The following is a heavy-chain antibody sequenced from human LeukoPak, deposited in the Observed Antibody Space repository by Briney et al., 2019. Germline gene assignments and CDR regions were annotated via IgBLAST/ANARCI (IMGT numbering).Heavy chain of an antibody. V-gene: IGHV6-1*01. CDR2: TYYRSKWYN. J-gene: IGHJ4*02. Sequence: LGRTYYRSKWYNDYAVSVKSRITINPDTSQNQFSLQLNSVTPEDTAVYYCARAPSGSYVDYWGQGTLVTVSS. CDR3: ARAPSGSYVDY. D-gene: IGHD1-26*01.